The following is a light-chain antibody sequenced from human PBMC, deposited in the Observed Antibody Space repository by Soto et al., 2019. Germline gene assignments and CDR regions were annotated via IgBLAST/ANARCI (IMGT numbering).Light chain of an antibody. Sequence: QSVLTQPPSASGTPGQRITISASGSGSNIGSNTVSWYQQLPGTAPKLLIYDNDERPSGVPARFSGSKSGTSASLAISGLQSEDEGDYYCATWDDSRNGYVFGPGTKVTVL. CDR1: GSNIGSNT. V-gene: IGLV1-44*01. CDR3: ATWDDSRNGYV. J-gene: IGLJ1*01. CDR2: DND.